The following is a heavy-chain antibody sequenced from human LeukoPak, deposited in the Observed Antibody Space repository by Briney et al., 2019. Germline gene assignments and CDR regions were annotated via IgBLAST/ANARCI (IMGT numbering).Heavy chain of an antibody. V-gene: IGHV1-46*01. CDR1: GYTFTSYY. CDR3: ARERRYGSGSYYYYYYGMDV. J-gene: IGHJ6*02. Sequence: ASVKVSCKASGYTFTSYYMHWVRQAPGQGLEWMGIISPSGGSTSYAQKFQGRVTMTRDTSTSTVYMELSSLRSEDTAVYYCARERRYGSGSYYYYYYGMDVWGQGTTVTVSS. CDR2: ISPSGGST. D-gene: IGHD3-10*01.